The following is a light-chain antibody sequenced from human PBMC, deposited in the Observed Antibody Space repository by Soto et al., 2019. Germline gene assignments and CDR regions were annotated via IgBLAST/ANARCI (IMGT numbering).Light chain of an antibody. V-gene: IGKV1-5*01. CDR3: QQYNSYCT. CDR2: DAS. Sequence: DIQMTQSPSTLPASVGDRVTITFRASQSIDRWLAWYQQRPGKAPKILIYDASSLESGVPSRFSGSGSGTEFTLTISSLQPDDFATYYCQQYNSYCTFGQGTKVDIK. J-gene: IGKJ1*01. CDR1: QSIDRW.